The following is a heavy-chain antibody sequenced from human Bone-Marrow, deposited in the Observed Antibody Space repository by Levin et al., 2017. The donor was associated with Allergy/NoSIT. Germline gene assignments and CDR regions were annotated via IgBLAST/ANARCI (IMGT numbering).Heavy chain of an antibody. V-gene: IGHV3-33*01. CDR3: GRASLPRRGSGSLYNPIEY. Sequence: LAGGSLRLSCAASGFKFNSYAMHWVRQAPGKGLEWVAVIWYDGSGKYYADSVKGRFTISRENSKNNVDLQLNSLRVEDTAVYFCGRASLPRRGSGSLYNPIEYWGQGILVTVSS. D-gene: IGHD3-10*01. CDR1: GFKFNSYA. J-gene: IGHJ4*02. CDR2: IWYDGSGK.